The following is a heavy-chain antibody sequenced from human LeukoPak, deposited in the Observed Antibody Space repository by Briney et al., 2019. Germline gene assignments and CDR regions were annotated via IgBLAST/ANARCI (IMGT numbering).Heavy chain of an antibody. Sequence: PSETLSLTCTVSGGSISSSSFYWGWIRQPPGQELVWIGSIYYGGSTYYNPSIKSRVTISVDKSKNQFSLKLSSVTAADTAVYYCARHERHYCSGSYWGFPFDYWGQGTLVSVSS. CDR2: IYYGGST. J-gene: IGHJ4*02. D-gene: IGHD3-10*01. CDR3: ARHERHYCSGSYWGFPFDY. CDR1: GGSISSSSFY. V-gene: IGHV4-39*01.